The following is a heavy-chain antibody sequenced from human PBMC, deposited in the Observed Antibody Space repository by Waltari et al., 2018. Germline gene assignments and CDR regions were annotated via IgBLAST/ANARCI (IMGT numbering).Heavy chain of an antibody. Sequence: EVQLVESGGGLVQPGGSLRLSCVGSGFTFSIYSLNWVRQTPEKGLAWGSHIRSDGNTHKYACSVSGRFTISRDNAKSSVYLQMNSLRAEDTAVYYCARGGSGVFWSGYYGWFDPWGHGTLVTVSS. V-gene: IGHV3-48*04. D-gene: IGHD3-3*01. J-gene: IGHJ5*02. CDR1: GFTFSIYS. CDR2: IRSDGNTH. CDR3: ARGGSGVFWSGYYGWFDP.